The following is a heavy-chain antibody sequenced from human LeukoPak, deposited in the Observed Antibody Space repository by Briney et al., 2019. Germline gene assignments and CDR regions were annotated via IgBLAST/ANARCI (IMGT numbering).Heavy chain of an antibody. CDR1: GFTFSSYS. CDR2: ISSSSSYI. J-gene: IGHJ4*02. V-gene: IGHV3-21*01. D-gene: IGHD3-22*01. CDR3: ASLVVSNQGGDYTFDY. Sequence: GGSLRLSRAASGFTFSSYSMNWVRQAPGKGLEWVSSISSSSSYIYYADSVKGRFTISRDNAKNSLYLQMNSLRAEDTAVYYCASLVVSNQGGDYTFDYWGQGTLVTVSS.